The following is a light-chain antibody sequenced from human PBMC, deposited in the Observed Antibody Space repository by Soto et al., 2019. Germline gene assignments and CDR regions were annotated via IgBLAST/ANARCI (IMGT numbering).Light chain of an antibody. V-gene: IGLV2-8*01. CDR3: TSYAGSDIWV. CDR1: SSDVGAYNY. Sequence: QSALTQPPSASGSPGQSVTISCSETSSDVGAYNYVSWYQQYPGKAPKLMIYEVSKRPSGVPDRFSGSKSGKTASLIVSGLQPEEEADYYCTSYAGSDIWVFGGGTQLTVL. CDR2: EVS. J-gene: IGLJ7*01.